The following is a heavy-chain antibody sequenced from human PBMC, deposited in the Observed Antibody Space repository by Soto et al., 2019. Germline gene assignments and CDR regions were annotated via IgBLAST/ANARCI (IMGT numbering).Heavy chain of an antibody. CDR1: GFTFSSYG. J-gene: IGHJ4*02. CDR2: ISYDGSNK. Sequence: GGSLRLSCAASGFTFSSYGMHWVRQAPGKGLEWVAVISYDGSNKYYADSVKGRFTISRDNSKNTLYLQMNSLRAEDTAVYYCAKDQRWFGELLFPYDAAPGYWGQGTLVTVS. D-gene: IGHD3-10*01. V-gene: IGHV3-30*18. CDR3: AKDQRWFGELLFPYDAAPGY.